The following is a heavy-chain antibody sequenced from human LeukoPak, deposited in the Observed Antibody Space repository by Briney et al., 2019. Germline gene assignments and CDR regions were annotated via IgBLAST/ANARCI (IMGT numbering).Heavy chain of an antibody. V-gene: IGHV1-69*13. Sequence: SVKVSCKASGGTFSSYAISWVRQAPGQGLEWMGGIIPIFGTANYAQKFQGRVTITADESTSTAYMELSSLRSEDTAVYYCAREGHYYDSSGYYSGFDYWGQGALVTVSS. D-gene: IGHD3-22*01. J-gene: IGHJ4*02. CDR1: GGTFSSYA. CDR2: IIPIFGTA. CDR3: AREGHYYDSSGYYSGFDY.